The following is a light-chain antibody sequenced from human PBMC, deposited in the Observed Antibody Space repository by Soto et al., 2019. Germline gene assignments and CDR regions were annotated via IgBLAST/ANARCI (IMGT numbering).Light chain of an antibody. J-gene: IGKJ1*01. CDR2: WAS. V-gene: IGKV4-1*01. CDR3: KQYYSGRT. Sequence: DIVMTQSPDSLAVSLGERTTINCRSSQSVLHRSKRKNYLAWYQQKAGQPPKLLISWASTRESGVPDRFSGSGSGTDCTLPISRLQAEDVATYYCKQYYSGRTFGQGPKVES. CDR1: QSVLHRSKRKNY.